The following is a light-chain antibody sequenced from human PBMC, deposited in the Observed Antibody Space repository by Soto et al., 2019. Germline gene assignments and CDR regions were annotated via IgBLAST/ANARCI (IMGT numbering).Light chain of an antibody. Sequence: EIVMTQSPATLSVSPGERATLSCRASQSVSSNLAWYQQRPGQAPRLLIYGASTRATDIPARFSGSGSGTEFTLTINSLQSEDFAVYHCQQYNNWPPITFGQGTRLEIK. CDR2: GAS. CDR3: QQYNNWPPIT. V-gene: IGKV3-15*01. CDR1: QSVSSN. J-gene: IGKJ5*01.